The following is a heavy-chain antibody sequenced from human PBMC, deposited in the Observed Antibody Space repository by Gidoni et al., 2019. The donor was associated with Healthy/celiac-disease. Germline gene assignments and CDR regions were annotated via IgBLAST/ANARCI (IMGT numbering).Heavy chain of an antibody. CDR3: ARVAPDGYSSSWDDEYYYYGMDV. V-gene: IGHV3-21*01. J-gene: IGHJ6*02. CDR2: SSSSSSYI. CDR1: VSTFSRYS. D-gene: IGHD6-13*01. Sequence: EVQLVASGGGLVKPGGSMRLSCAASVSTFSRYSMSWVHQSPGKGLEAVSSSSSSSSYIYYADSVKGRFTIARDNAKNSLYLQMNSLRAEDTAVYYCARVAPDGYSSSWDDEYYYYGMDVWGQGTTVTVSS.